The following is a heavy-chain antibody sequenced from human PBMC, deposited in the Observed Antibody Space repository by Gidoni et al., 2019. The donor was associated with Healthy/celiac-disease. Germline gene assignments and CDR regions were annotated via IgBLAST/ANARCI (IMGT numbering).Heavy chain of an antibody. CDR2: IYYSGST. CDR3: ARASRALCSSTSCYDY. V-gene: IGHV4-31*03. Sequence: QVQLQESGPGLVKPSQTLSLTCTVSGGSIRSGGYYWSWIRQHPGKGLEWIGYIYYSGSTYYNPSLKSRVTISVDTSKNQFSLKLSSVTAADTAVYYCARASRALCSSTSCYDYWGQGTLVTVSS. J-gene: IGHJ4*02. D-gene: IGHD2-2*01. CDR1: GGSIRSGGYY.